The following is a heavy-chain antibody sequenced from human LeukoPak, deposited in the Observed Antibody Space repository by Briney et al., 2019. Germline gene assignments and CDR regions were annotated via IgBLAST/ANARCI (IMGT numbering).Heavy chain of an antibody. D-gene: IGHD5-18*01. V-gene: IGHV1-46*01. CDR3: AREEAHTYNFDF. Sequence: GASVKVSCKTSGYTFTSYHMHWVRQAPGQGLEWVGILKSSGDTTVYAQKFQGRVTVTRDTSTGTVYMELSSLSSEDTALYYCAREEAHTYNFDFWGPGTLVTVSS. J-gene: IGHJ4*02. CDR1: GYTFTSYH. CDR2: LKSSGDTT.